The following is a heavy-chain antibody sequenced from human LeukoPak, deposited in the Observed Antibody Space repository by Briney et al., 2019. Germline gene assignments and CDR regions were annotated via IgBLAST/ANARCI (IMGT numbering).Heavy chain of an antibody. CDR3: ARDPPAAAGIDN. V-gene: IGHV1-69*04. D-gene: IGHD6-13*01. CDR2: IIPILGIA. Sequence: SVKVSCKASGGTFSSYAISWVRQAPGQGLEWMGRIIPILGIANYAQKFQGRVTITADKSTSTAYMELSSLRSEDTAVYYCARDPPAAAGIDNWGQGTLVTVSS. J-gene: IGHJ4*02. CDR1: GGTFSSYA.